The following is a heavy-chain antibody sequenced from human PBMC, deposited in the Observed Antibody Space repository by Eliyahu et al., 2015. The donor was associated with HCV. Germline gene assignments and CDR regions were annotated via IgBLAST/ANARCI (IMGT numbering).Heavy chain of an antibody. Sequence: QVQLVQSGAEVKKPGASVKVSCKASGCTFTSYGISWVRQAPGQGLEWMGWISAYNGNTNYAQKLQGRVTMTTDTSTSTAYMELRSLRSDDTAVYYCARDLGYCSGGSCYANAFDIWGQGTMVTVSS. J-gene: IGHJ3*02. CDR1: GCTFTSYG. CDR3: ARDLGYCSGGSCYANAFDI. CDR2: ISAYNGNT. V-gene: IGHV1-18*01. D-gene: IGHD2-15*01.